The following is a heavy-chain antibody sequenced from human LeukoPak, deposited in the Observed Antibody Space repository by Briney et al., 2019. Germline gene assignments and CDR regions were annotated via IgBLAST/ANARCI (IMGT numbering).Heavy chain of an antibody. J-gene: IGHJ5*02. Sequence: GSLRLSCAASGFTFSSYAMSRVRQPPGKGLEWIGSIYYSGSTYYNPSLKSRVTISVDTSKNQFSLKLSSVTAADTAVYYCALCAPTDYDFWSGYSVNWFDPWGQGTLVTVSS. V-gene: IGHV4-39*01. CDR1: GFTFSSYA. CDR2: IYYSGST. D-gene: IGHD3-3*01. CDR3: ALCAPTDYDFWSGYSVNWFDP.